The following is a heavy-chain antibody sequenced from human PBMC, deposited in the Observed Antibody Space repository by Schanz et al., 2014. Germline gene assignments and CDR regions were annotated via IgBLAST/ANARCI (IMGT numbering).Heavy chain of an antibody. CDR1: GFTFNSYA. Sequence: EVQLVESGGGLVQPGGSLRLSCAASGFTFNSYAMTWVRQAPGKGLEWVSSISHSGGSKYYADSVKGRFTISRDNFKGALYLQMSSLRAEDTAVYYCAKSLESCPGGRCSRGYFDYWGQGTLVTVSS. J-gene: IGHJ4*02. D-gene: IGHD2-8*02. CDR3: AKSLESCPGGRCSRGYFDY. CDR2: ISHSGGSK. V-gene: IGHV3-23*04.